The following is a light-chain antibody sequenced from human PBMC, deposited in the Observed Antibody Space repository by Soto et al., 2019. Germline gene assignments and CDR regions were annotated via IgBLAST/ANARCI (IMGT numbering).Light chain of an antibody. V-gene: IGKV3-20*01. CDR1: QSVRSNY. CDR2: GAS. CDR3: QQYGSSPLT. J-gene: IGKJ4*01. Sequence: EIVLTQSPATLSLSPGESATLSCRASQSVRSNYLAWYQQTPGQAPRLLIFGASNRATGIPPRFSGRGSGTDFTLTISRLEPEDFAVYYCQQYGSSPLTFGGGTKVDIK.